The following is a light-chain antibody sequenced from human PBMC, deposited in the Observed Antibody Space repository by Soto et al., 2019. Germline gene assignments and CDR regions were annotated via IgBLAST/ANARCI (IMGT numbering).Light chain of an antibody. CDR1: QSVSSN. Sequence: EIVMTQSPATLSVSPGERATLSCRASQSVSSNLAWYQQKPGQAPRLLIYDASNRATGIPARFSGSGSGTDFTLTISSLEPEDFAVYYCQQRSNWQTFGGGTKVEIK. CDR3: QQRSNWQT. J-gene: IGKJ4*01. CDR2: DAS. V-gene: IGKV3D-11*02.